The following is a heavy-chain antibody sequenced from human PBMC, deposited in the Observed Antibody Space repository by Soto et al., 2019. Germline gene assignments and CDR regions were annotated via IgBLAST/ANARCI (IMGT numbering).Heavy chain of an antibody. CDR1: GYSFTSYY. CDR3: ARHCSITSCPLGAYYYYGMDV. Sequence: ASVKVSCKASGYSFTSYYIHWVRQAPGQGLEWMGIINPSSSTTYAQKFQGRVTMTTDTSTCTAYMELRSLRSDDTAVYYCARHCSITSCPLGAYYYYGMDVWGQGTTVTVSS. V-gene: IGHV1-46*01. CDR2: INPSSST. J-gene: IGHJ6*02. D-gene: IGHD2-2*01.